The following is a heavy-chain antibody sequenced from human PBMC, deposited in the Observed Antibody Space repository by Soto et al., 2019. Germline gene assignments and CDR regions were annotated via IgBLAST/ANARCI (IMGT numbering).Heavy chain of an antibody. CDR2: IIPIFGTA. D-gene: IGHD3-10*01. J-gene: IGHJ5*02. V-gene: IGHV1-69*01. Sequence: QVQLVQSGAEAKKPGSSVKVSCKASGGTFSSYAISWVRQAPGQGLEWMGGIIPIFGTANYAQKFQGRVTITADESTSTAYMELSSLRSEDTAVYYCARGGEYYYGSGKYNWFDPWGQGTLVTVSS. CDR3: ARGGEYYYGSGKYNWFDP. CDR1: GGTFSSYA.